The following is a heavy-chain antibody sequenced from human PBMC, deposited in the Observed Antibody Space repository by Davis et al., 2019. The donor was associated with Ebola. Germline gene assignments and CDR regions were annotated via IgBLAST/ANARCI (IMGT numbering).Heavy chain of an antibody. CDR3: ARGGRWYDIMTEASLMDV. D-gene: IGHD3-9*01. Sequence: GESLKISCSVSGFMFSSYTMHWVRQAPGKGLQYVSGITNNGGSTYYADSVKGRFTVSRDNAENSLFLQMDSLRAEDAAVYYCARGGRWYDIMTEASLMDVWGKGTTVGVSS. J-gene: IGHJ6*04. V-gene: IGHV3-64*04. CDR1: GFMFSSYT. CDR2: ITNNGGST.